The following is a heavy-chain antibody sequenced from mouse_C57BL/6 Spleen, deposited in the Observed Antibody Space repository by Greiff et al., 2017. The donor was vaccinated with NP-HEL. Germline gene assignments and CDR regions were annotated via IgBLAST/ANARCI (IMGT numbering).Heavy chain of an antibody. CDR1: GYTFTSYW. D-gene: IGHD2-4*01. CDR3: ASYYDYDEGFAY. Sequence: QVQLKQPGAELVKPGASVKLSCKASGYTFTSYWMHWVKQRPGQGLEWIGMIHPNSGSTNYNEKFKSKATLTVDKSSSTAYMQLSSLTSEDSAVYYCASYYDYDEGFAYWGQGTLVTVSA. CDR2: IHPNSGST. J-gene: IGHJ3*01. V-gene: IGHV1-64*01.